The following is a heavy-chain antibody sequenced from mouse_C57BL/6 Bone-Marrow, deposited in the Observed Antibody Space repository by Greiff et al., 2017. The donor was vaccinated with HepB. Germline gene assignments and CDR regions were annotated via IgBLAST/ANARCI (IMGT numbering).Heavy chain of an antibody. J-gene: IGHJ3*01. CDR3: ARLSNWFAY. CDR2: IDPSDSYT. V-gene: IGHV1-59*01. CDR1: GYTFTSYW. Sequence: VQLQQPGAELVRPGTSVKLSCKASGYTFTSYWMHWVKQRPGQGLEWIGVIDPSDSYTNYNQKFKGKATLTVDTSSSTAYMQLSSLTSEDSAVYYCARLSNWFAYWGQGTLVTVSA.